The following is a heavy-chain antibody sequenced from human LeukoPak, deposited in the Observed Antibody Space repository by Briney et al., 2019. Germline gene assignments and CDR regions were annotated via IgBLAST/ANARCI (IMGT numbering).Heavy chain of an antibody. CDR1: GGSFSGYY. Sequence: SETLSLTCAVYGGSFSGYYWSWIRQPPVKGLEWIGEINHSGSTNYNPSLKSRVTISVDTSKNQFSLKLSSVTAADTAVYYCARVVRPRWLQRSNYFDYWGQGTLVTVSS. CDR2: INHSGST. CDR3: ARVVRPRWLQRSNYFDY. V-gene: IGHV4-34*01. D-gene: IGHD5-24*01. J-gene: IGHJ4*02.